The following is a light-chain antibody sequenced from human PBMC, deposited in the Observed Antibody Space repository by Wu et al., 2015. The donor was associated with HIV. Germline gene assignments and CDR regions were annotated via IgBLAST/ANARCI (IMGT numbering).Light chain of an antibody. CDR2: GAS. Sequence: EIVMTQSPATLSVSPGERGTLFCRATQSVSSNLAWYQQKPGQAPRLLIHGASSRATGIPARFSGTWSGTDFTLTINSLEPEDSAVYYCQQRGNWPPFSFGQGTKVEIK. V-gene: IGKV3-11*01. J-gene: IGKJ2*03. CDR1: QSVSSN. CDR3: QQRGNWPPFS.